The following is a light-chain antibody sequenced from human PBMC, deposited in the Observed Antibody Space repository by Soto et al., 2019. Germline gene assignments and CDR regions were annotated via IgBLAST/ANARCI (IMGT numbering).Light chain of an antibody. CDR3: QQYGSLIT. J-gene: IGKJ5*01. CDR2: GAS. Sequence: EIVMTQSPATLSVSPWERATLSCRASQSVSSNFLAWYQQKPGQAPRLLIYGASSRATGIPDRFSGSGSGTDFTLTISRLEPEDFAVYYCQQYGSLITFGQGTRLEIK. CDR1: QSVSSNF. V-gene: IGKV3-20*01.